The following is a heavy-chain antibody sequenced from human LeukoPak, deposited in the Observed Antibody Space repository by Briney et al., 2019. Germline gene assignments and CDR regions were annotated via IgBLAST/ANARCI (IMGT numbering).Heavy chain of an antibody. Sequence: GSLRLSCAASGFTFSSYAMSWIRQPAGKGLEWIGRIYTSGSTNYNPSLKSRVTMSVDTSKNQFSLKLSSVTAADTAVYYCARALEGSKFDYWGQGTLVTVSS. CDR1: GFTFSSYA. J-gene: IGHJ4*02. D-gene: IGHD3-3*01. V-gene: IGHV4-4*07. CDR2: IYTSGST. CDR3: ARALEGSKFDY.